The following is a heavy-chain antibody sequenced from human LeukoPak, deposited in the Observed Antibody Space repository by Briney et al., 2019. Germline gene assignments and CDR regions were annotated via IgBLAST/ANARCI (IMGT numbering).Heavy chain of an antibody. CDR3: ASGGVDAFDI. V-gene: IGHV3-21*05. D-gene: IGHD3-16*01. J-gene: IGHJ3*02. Sequence: GGSLRLSCAASGFTFSSYSMNWVRQAPGKGLEWVSYISSSSSYIYYADSVKGRFTISRDNAKNSLYLQMNSLRAEDTAVYYCASGGVDAFDIWGQGTMVTVSS. CDR2: ISSSSSYI. CDR1: GFTFSSYS.